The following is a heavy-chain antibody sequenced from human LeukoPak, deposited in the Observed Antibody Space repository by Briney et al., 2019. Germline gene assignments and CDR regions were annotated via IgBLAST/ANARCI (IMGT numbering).Heavy chain of an antibody. D-gene: IGHD3-3*01. V-gene: IGHV4-39*01. Sequence: SETLSLTCTVSGGSISSSSYYWGWIRQPPGKGLEWIGSIYYSGSTYYNPSLKSRVTISVDTSKNQFSLKLSSVTAADTAVYYCARHSITIFGVVIQYPPFWGQGTMVTVSS. CDR3: ARHSITIFGVVIQYPPF. CDR2: IYYSGST. J-gene: IGHJ3*01. CDR1: GGSISSSSYY.